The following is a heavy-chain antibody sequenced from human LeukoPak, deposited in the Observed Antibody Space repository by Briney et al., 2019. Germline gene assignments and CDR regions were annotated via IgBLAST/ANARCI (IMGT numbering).Heavy chain of an antibody. D-gene: IGHD3-10*01. J-gene: IGHJ5*01. CDR1: GFTFSSYA. CDR3: GYYNSGSYSTPDS. V-gene: IGHV3-30-3*01. Sequence: GGSLRLSCAASGFTFSSYAMHWVRQAPGKGLEWVAYIHTDQTIQYYADSVRGRFTISRDNSKNTLYLQMKTLRSEDTAVYYCGYYNSGSYSTPDSWGQGTQVTVSS. CDR2: IHTDQTIQ.